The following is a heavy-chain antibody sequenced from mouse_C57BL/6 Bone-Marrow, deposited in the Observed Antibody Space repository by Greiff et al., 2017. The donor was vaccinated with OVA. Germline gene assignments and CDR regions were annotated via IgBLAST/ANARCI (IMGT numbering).Heavy chain of an antibody. Sequence: VKLQESGAELARPGASVKLSCKASGYTFTSYGISWVKQRTGQGLEWIGEIYPRSGNTYYNEKFKGKATLTADKSSSTAYMELRSLTSEDSAVYFCARVGVTTRAYWGQGTLVTVSA. CDR3: ARVGVTTRAY. CDR1: GYTFTSYG. V-gene: IGHV1-81*01. D-gene: IGHD2-2*01. J-gene: IGHJ3*01. CDR2: IYPRSGNT.